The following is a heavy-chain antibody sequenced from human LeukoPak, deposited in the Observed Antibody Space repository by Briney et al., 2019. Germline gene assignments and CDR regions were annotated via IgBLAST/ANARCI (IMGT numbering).Heavy chain of an antibody. V-gene: IGHV1-18*01. CDR2: ISAYNGNT. J-gene: IGHJ5*02. D-gene: IGHD6-6*01. CDR3: ARKVEYSSSSGLNWFDP. Sequence: ASVKVSCKGSGYTFTSYGISWVRQAPGQGLEWMGWISAYNGNTNYAQKLQGRVTMTTDTSTSTAYMELRSLRSDDTAVYYCARKVEYSSSSGLNWFDPWGQGTLVTVSS. CDR1: GYTFTSYG.